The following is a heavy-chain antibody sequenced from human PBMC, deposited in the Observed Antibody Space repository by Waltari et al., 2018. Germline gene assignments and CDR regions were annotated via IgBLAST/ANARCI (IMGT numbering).Heavy chain of an antibody. D-gene: IGHD5-12*01. CDR1: GFTVSSYA. J-gene: IGHJ4*02. CDR3: AKEGWLRFIDS. CDR2: ISVSGGST. Sequence: EVQLLESGGGLVQPGGSLRLSCAASGFTVSSYAMSWVRQAPGKGLEWVSGISVSGGSTYYADSVKGRFIISRDNSRNTIDLQMNSLRAEDTAVYYCAKEGWLRFIDSWGQGTLVTVSS. V-gene: IGHV3-23*01.